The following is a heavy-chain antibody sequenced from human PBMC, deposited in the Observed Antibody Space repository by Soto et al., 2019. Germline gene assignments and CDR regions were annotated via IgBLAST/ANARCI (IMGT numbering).Heavy chain of an antibody. CDR3: ARLPAAIGFGFDP. CDR1: GGTFSSYA. V-gene: IGHV1-69*13. CDR2: IIPIFGTA. Sequence: SVKVSCKASGGTFSSYAISWVRQAPGQGLEWMGGIIPIFGTANYAQKFQGRVTITADESTSTAYMELSSLRSEDTAVYYCARLPAAIGFGFDPWGQGALVTVSS. J-gene: IGHJ5*02. D-gene: IGHD2-2*02.